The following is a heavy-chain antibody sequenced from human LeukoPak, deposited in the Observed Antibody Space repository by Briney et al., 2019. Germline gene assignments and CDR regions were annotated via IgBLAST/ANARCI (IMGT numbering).Heavy chain of an antibody. CDR3: ARAVRYSYGGPYDY. CDR1: GFTFSSYS. V-gene: IGHV3-21*04. CDR2: ISSSSSYI. J-gene: IGHJ4*02. Sequence: PGGSLRLSCAASGFTFSSYSMNWVRQAPGKGLEWVSSISSSSSYIYYADSVKGRFTISRDNAKNSPYLQMNSLRAEDTAVCYCARAVRYSYGGPYDYWGQGTLVTVSS. D-gene: IGHD5-18*01.